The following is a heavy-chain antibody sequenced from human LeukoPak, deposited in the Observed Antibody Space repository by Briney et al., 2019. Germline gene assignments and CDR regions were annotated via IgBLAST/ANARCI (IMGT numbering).Heavy chain of an antibody. V-gene: IGHV1-69-2*01. Sequence: GASVKISCKVSGYTLTDYYMHWVQQAPGKGLEWMGLVDPEDGETIYAEKFQGRVTITADTSTDTAYMELSSLRSEDTAVYYCATGGVAGTGSIDYWGQGTLVTVSS. J-gene: IGHJ4*02. CDR3: ATGGVAGTGSIDY. D-gene: IGHD6-19*01. CDR1: GYTLTDYY. CDR2: VDPEDGET.